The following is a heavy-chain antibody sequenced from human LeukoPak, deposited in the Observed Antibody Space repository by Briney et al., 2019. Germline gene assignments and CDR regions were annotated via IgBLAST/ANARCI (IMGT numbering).Heavy chain of an antibody. D-gene: IGHD3-22*01. CDR3: ARDLDYYDSSGYLDAFDI. V-gene: IGHV3-66*01. CDR2: VYSGGST. J-gene: IGHJ3*02. CDR1: GFTVSSNY. Sequence: GGSLRLSCAASGFTVSSNYMSWVRQAPGKGLEWVSVVYSGGSTYYADSVKGRFTISRDNSKNTLYLQMNSLRAEDTAVYYCARDLDYYDSSGYLDAFDIWGQGTMVTVSS.